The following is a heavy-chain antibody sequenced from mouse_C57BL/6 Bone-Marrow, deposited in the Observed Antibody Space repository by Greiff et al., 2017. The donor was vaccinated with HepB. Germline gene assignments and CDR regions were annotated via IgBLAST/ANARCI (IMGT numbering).Heavy chain of an antibody. D-gene: IGHD1-1*01. V-gene: IGHV1-64*01. J-gene: IGHJ3*01. CDR1: GYTFTSYW. Sequence: VQLQQPGAELVKPGASVKLSCKASGYTFTSYWMHWVKQRPGQGLEWIGMIHPNSGSTNYNEKFKSKATLTVDKSSSTAYMQLSSLTSEDSAVYYCARWYCDSSWFAYWGQGTLVTVSA. CDR2: IHPNSGST. CDR3: ARWYCDSSWFAY.